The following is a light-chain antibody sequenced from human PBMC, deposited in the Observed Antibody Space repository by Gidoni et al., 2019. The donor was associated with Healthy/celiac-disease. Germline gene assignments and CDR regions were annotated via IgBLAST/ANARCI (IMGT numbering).Light chain of an antibody. CDR2: LGS. CDR1: QSLLHSNGYNY. V-gene: IGKV2-28*01. Sequence: DIVMTQSPLSLPVTPGEPASISCRSSQSLLHSNGYNYLDWYLQKPGQSPQLLIDLGSNRASGVPDRVSGSGSGTDFTLKISRVEAEDVGVYYCMQALQTFWTFGQGTKVEIK. CDR3: MQALQTFWT. J-gene: IGKJ1*01.